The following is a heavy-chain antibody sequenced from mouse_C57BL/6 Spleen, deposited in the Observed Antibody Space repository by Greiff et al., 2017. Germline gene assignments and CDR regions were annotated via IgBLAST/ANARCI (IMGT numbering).Heavy chain of an antibody. D-gene: IGHD2-1*01. CDR2: IDPANGNT. V-gene: IGHV14-3*01. CDR1: GFNIKNTY. J-gene: IGHJ2*01. Sequence: VQLQQSVAELVRPGASVKLSCTASGFNIKNTYMHWVKQRPEQGLEWIGRIDPANGNTKHAPKFQGKATLTADTSSNTAYLQLSSLTSEDTAIYFCALSGGEIYSGNYEDYWGQGTTLTVSS. CDR3: ALSGGEIYSGNYEDY.